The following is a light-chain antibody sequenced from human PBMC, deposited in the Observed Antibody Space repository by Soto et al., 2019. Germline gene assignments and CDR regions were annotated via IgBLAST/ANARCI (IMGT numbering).Light chain of an antibody. Sequence: EILLTQSPGTLSLCPAERSTLCCGASQSVSSNHLAWYQQKPGQAPRLLIYGGSSRATGIPVRFSGSGSETDFTLTITRLEPEDFAMYYCQQYSSSRTFGQGTKVDIK. V-gene: IGKV3-20*01. CDR3: QQYSSSRT. J-gene: IGKJ1*01. CDR2: GGS. CDR1: QSVSSNH.